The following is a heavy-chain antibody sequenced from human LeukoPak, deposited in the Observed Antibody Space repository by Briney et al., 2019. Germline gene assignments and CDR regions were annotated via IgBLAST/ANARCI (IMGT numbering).Heavy chain of an antibody. CDR3: AKDDNDFWSGYYRS. J-gene: IGHJ5*02. V-gene: IGHV3-30*02. CDR1: GFTFSSYG. CDR2: IRYDGSNK. Sequence: GGSLRLSCVASGFTFSSYGMHWVRQAPGKGLEWVAFIRYDGSNKYYADSVKGRFTISRDNSKNTLYLQMNSLRAEDTAVYYCAKDDNDFWSGYYRSWGQGTLVTVSS. D-gene: IGHD3-3*01.